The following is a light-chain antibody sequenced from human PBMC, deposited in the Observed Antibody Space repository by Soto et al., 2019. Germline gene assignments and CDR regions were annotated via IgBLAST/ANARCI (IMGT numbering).Light chain of an antibody. CDR2: AAS. Sequence: IQLTQSPSSLSASVGDRVTITCRASQGISSFLAWYQQKPGKAPKLLIHAASTLQSGVPPRFSGSGSGTDFTLTISSLQPEDCAAYYCLQISSYPITFGQGTRLEI. CDR3: LQISSYPIT. CDR1: QGISSF. V-gene: IGKV1-9*01. J-gene: IGKJ5*01.